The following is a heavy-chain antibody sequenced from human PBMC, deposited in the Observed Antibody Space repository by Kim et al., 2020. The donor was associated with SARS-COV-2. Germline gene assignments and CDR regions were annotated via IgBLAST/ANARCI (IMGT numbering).Heavy chain of an antibody. CDR2: ISWNSGSI. CDR1: GFTFDDYA. J-gene: IGHJ2*01. V-gene: IGHV3-9*01. CDR3: AKTEEDSSSWYMVPNWY. D-gene: IGHD6-13*01. Sequence: GGSLRLSCAASGFTFDDYAMHWVRQAPGKGLEWVSGISWNSGSIGYADSVKGRFTISRDNAKNSLYLQMNSLRAEDTALYYCAKTEEDSSSWYMVPNWY.